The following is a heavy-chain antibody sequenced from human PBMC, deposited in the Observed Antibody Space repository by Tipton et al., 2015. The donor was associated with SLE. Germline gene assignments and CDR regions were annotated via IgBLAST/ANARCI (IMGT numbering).Heavy chain of an antibody. Sequence: LRLSCAVYGGSLSGHYWSWIRQPPGKGLEWIGYIFYSGSTNYNPSLKSRVTISVDTSKNQFSLKLSSVTAADTAVYYCARDGANGVDAFDIWGQGTMVTVSS. CDR1: GGSLSGHY. CDR2: IFYSGST. D-gene: IGHD4/OR15-4a*01. J-gene: IGHJ3*02. V-gene: IGHV4-59*11. CDR3: ARDGANGVDAFDI.